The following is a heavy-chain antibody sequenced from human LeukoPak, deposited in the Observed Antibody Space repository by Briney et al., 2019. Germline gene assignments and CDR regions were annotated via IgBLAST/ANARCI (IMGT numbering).Heavy chain of an antibody. V-gene: IGHV3-48*03. Sequence: GGSLRLSCAASGFTFSSYEMNWVRQAPGKGLEWVSYITSDGTNMHYADSVKGRFTFSRDNAKNSLYLQMKSLRAEDTAIYYGAREGGGERFDFWGQGTLVTVSS. J-gene: IGHJ4*02. CDR3: AREGGGERFDF. CDR1: GFTFSSYE. D-gene: IGHD3-16*01. CDR2: ITSDGTNM.